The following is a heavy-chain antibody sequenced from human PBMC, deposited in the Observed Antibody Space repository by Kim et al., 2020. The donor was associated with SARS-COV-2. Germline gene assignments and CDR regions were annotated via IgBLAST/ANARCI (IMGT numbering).Heavy chain of an antibody. CDR1: GFTFSSYS. D-gene: IGHD2-8*01. Sequence: GGSLRLSCAASGFTFSSYSMNWVRQAPGKGLEWVSSISSSSSYIYYADSVKGRFTISRDNAKNSLYLQMNSLRAEDTAVYYCASSPHVLMVYAISNYYYGMDVWGQGTTVTVSS. V-gene: IGHV3-21*01. CDR3: ASSPHVLMVYAISNYYYGMDV. CDR2: ISSSSSYI. J-gene: IGHJ6*02.